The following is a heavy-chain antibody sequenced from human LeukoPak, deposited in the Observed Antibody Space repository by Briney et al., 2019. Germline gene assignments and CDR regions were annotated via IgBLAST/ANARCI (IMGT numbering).Heavy chain of an antibody. CDR2: INTNTGNP. Sequence: GASVKVSCKTSGYAFINYAINWVRQAPGQGLEWMGWINTNTGNPTYAQGFTGRFVFSLDTSVSTTYLQISSLETEDTAIHYCARSNDDGDYLGVGFDYWGQGALVTVSS. D-gene: IGHD4-17*01. V-gene: IGHV7-4-1*02. J-gene: IGHJ4*02. CDR1: GYAFINYA. CDR3: ARSNDDGDYLGVGFDY.